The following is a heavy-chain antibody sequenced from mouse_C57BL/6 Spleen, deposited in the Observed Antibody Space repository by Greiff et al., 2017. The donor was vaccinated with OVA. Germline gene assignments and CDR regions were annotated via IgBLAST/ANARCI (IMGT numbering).Heavy chain of an antibody. CDR2: INPSNGGT. V-gene: IGHV1-53*01. Sequence: QVQLKQPGTELVKPGASVKLSCKASGYTFTSYWMHWVKQRPGQGLEWIGNINPSNGGTNYNEKFKSKATLTVDKSSSTAYMQLSSLTSEDSAVYYCARLGYGSSHWYFDVWGTGTTVTVSS. J-gene: IGHJ1*03. D-gene: IGHD1-1*01. CDR3: ARLGYGSSHWYFDV. CDR1: GYTFTSYW.